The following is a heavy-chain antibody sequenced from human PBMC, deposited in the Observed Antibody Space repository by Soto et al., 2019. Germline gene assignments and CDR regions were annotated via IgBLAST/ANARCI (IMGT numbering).Heavy chain of an antibody. D-gene: IGHD3-22*01. CDR3: TRDYYDSSGYYPKFDY. J-gene: IGHJ4*02. CDR2: INAGDGNT. CDR1: GYTFTYYT. V-gene: IGHV1-3*01. Sequence: ASVKVSCKASGYTFTYYTVHWVRQAPGQRLEWMGWINAGDGNTKYSPNFQGRVTITKDTSASTVYMELSSLRSEDTAVYFCTRDYYDSSGYYPKFDYWAQGTLVTVSS.